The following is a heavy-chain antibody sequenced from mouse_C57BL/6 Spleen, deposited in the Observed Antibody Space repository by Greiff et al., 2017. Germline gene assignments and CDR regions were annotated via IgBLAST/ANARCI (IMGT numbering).Heavy chain of an antibody. CDR3: ARSSYSNYVDY. V-gene: IGHV7-3*01. D-gene: IGHD2-5*01. Sequence: DVMLVESGGGLVQPGGSLSLSCAASGFTFTDYYMSWVRQPPGKALAWLGFIRNKANGYTTEYSASVKGRFTISRDNSQSILYLQMNDLRAEDSATYYCARSSYSNYVDYWGQGTTLTVSS. J-gene: IGHJ2*01. CDR1: GFTFTDYY. CDR2: IRNKANGYTT.